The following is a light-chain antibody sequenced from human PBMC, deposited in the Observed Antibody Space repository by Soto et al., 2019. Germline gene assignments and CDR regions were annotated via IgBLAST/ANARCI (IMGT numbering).Light chain of an antibody. V-gene: IGKV1-6*01. CDR3: LQDYNYPPT. J-gene: IGKJ1*01. Sequence: AIQMTQSPSSLSASVVDRVTITCRASQGIRNDLGWYQQKPGKAPKLLIYAASSLQSGVPSRFSGSGSGTDFTLPISSLQPEDFATYYCLQDYNYPPTFGQGTKVEIK. CDR1: QGIRND. CDR2: AAS.